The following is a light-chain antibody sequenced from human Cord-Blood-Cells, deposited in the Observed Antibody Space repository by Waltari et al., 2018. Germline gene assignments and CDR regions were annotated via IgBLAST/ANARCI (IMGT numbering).Light chain of an antibody. CDR2: KAS. Sequence: DIQMTQSPSPLYASVGDRITIPCRASQSISSWLAWYQQKPGKAPKLLIYKASSLESGVPSRFSGSGSGTEFTLTISSLQPDDFATYYCQQYNSYSPLTFGPGTKVDIK. J-gene: IGKJ3*01. CDR3: QQYNSYSPLT. CDR1: QSISSW. V-gene: IGKV1-5*03.